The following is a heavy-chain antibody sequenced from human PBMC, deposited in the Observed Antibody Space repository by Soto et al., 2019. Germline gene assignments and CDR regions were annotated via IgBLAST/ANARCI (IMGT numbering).Heavy chain of an antibody. CDR3: AKDLYSSGWYNYFDP. J-gene: IGHJ5*02. V-gene: IGHV3-66*01. D-gene: IGHD6-19*01. CDR2: IYSGGST. Sequence: GGSLRLSCAASGFIVSNTYMSWVRQAPGKGLEWVSFIYSGGSTFYADSVKGRFTISRDNSENTVYLLMDSLRAEDTAVYFCAKDLYSSGWYNYFDPWGQGTPVTVSS. CDR1: GFIVSNTY.